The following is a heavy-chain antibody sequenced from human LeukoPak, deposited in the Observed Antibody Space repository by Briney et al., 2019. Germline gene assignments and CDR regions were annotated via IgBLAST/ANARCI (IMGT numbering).Heavy chain of an antibody. CDR1: GGTFTSYA. CDR2: IIPIFGTA. D-gene: IGHD5-18*01. J-gene: IGHJ5*02. V-gene: IGHV1-69*05. Sequence: SVTVSCTASGGTFTSYAISWVRHAPGQGLEWMGGIIPIFGTANYAQKFQGRVTITTDESTSTAYMELSSLRSEDTAVYYCARSRGYSYGHSNWFDPWGQGTLVTVSS. CDR3: ARSRGYSYGHSNWFDP.